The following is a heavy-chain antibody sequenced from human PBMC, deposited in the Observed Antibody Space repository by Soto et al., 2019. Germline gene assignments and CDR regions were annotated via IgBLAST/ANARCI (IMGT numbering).Heavy chain of an antibody. CDR1: GFTFSTYP. Sequence: HVPLVESGGGVVQPGRSLRLSCAASGFTFSTYPMHWVRLAPGKGLEWVGVISYDGRSQYHADSVRGRFTISRDNSENTLYLQMNSLRAEDTAVYYCARVIVETATDDYWGQGTLVTVSS. D-gene: IGHD3-22*01. CDR3: ARVIVETATDDY. V-gene: IGHV3-30*04. CDR2: ISYDGRSQ. J-gene: IGHJ4*02.